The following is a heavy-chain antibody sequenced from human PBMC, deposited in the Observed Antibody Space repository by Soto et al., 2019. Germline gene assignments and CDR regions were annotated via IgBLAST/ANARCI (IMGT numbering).Heavy chain of an antibody. CDR1: GDSVSSKSVA. V-gene: IGHV6-1*01. D-gene: IGHD6-13*01. CDR2: TYYRSKWYD. CDR3: TRASYSSRWYWHFDY. J-gene: IGHJ4*02. Sequence: SQTLSLTCAIFGDSVSSKSVAWNWIRQSPSRGLEWLGRTYYRSKWYDDYAVSVKSRISINPDTSKNQISLQLNSVTPEDTAVYYCTRASYSSRWYWHFDYWGQGSLVTVSS.